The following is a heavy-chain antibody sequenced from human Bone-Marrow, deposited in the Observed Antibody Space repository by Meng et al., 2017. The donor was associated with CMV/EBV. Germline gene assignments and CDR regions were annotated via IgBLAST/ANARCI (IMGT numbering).Heavy chain of an antibody. D-gene: IGHD5-18*01. V-gene: IGHV3-53*01. CDR1: GFTVSSNY. CDR2: IYNGDST. CDR3: AKCGYRYRYGGGDY. J-gene: IGHJ4*01. Sequence: GESLKISCAASGFTVSSNYMNWVRQAPGKGLEWVSIIYNGDSTYYADSVKGRVTISRDNLKNTLYLQMNNLRAEDTAVYYCAKCGYRYRYGGGDYCTHGTLVTVSS.